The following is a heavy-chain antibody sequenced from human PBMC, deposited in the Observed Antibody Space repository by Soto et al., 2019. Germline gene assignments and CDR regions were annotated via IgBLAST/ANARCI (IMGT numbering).Heavy chain of an antibody. V-gene: IGHV5-51*01. J-gene: IGHJ6*02. CDR2: IYPGDSDT. CDR3: ARLSDYGGNSDGMDV. Sequence: GECRKVSCKGSGYRFTSYWIGWVRQMPGKGLEWMAIIYPGDSDTRYSPSFQGQVTISADKSISTAYLQWSSLKASDTAMYYCARLSDYGGNSDGMDVWGQGTTVTVSS. D-gene: IGHD4-17*01. CDR1: GYRFTSYW.